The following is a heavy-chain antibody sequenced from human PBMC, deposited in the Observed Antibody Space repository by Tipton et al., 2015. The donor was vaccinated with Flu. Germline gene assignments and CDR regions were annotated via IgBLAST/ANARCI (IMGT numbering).Heavy chain of an antibody. V-gene: IGHV1-2*02. D-gene: IGHD3-10*01. Sequence: QLVQSGAEVKKPGDSVKISCKASGYTFAGYYIHWVRQAPGQGLEWMGWFKPSSGGTNFAPRFQGRVTMTRDTSISTAYMELTSLTSCDTAIYYCARGRGSAVSVNYYFDSSGQGTPFTVSS. CDR1: GYTFAGYY. CDR3: ARGRGSAVSVNYYFDS. J-gene: IGHJ4*02. CDR2: FKPSSGGT.